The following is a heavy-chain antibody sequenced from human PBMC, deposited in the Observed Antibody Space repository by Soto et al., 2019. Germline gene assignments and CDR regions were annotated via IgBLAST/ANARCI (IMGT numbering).Heavy chain of an antibody. CDR1: GYTFTSYG. CDR2: ISAYNGNT. CDR3: ARDRRYYYDSSGYYCVRSVPLGPHLFQH. Sequence: QVQLVQSGAEVKKPGASVKVSCKASGYTFTSYGISWVRQAPGQGLEWMGWISAYNGNTNYAQKLQGRVTMTTDTSTSTAYMELRSLRSDDTAVYYCARDRRYYYDSSGYYCVRSVPLGPHLFQHWGQGTLVTVSS. D-gene: IGHD3-22*01. J-gene: IGHJ1*01. V-gene: IGHV1-18*01.